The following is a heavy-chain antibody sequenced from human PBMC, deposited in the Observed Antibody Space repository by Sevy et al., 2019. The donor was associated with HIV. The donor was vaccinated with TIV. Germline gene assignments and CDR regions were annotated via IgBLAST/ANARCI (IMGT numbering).Heavy chain of an antibody. D-gene: IGHD2-21*02. CDR1: GYSFTSYE. CDR2: INPSGGSR. J-gene: IGHJ4*02. CDR3: ARLRSCGGDCYYFDY. Sequence: ASVKVSCKGSGYSFTSYEMEWVRQAPGQGLEWMGIINPSGGSRGYARSFQGRVILIRDTSTDTVYMDLNSLRSEDTAAYYCARLRSCGGDCYYFDYWAREPWSPSPQ. V-gene: IGHV1-46*01.